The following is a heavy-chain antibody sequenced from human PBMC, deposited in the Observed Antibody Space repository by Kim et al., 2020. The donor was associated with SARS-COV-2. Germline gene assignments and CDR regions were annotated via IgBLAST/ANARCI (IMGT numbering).Heavy chain of an antibody. D-gene: IGHD1-7*01. V-gene: IGHV1-69*01. Sequence: QKFQGRVTITADESTSTAYMELSSLRSEDTAVYYCARSNWNYGGSDAFDIWGQGTMVTVSS. J-gene: IGHJ3*02. CDR3: ARSNWNYGGSDAFDI.